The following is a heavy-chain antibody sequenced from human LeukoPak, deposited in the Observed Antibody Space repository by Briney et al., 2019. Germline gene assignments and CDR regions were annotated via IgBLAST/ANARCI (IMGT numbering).Heavy chain of an antibody. D-gene: IGHD2-15*01. J-gene: IGHJ4*02. CDR2: INAGTAYT. Sequence: ASVKVSCKASGYTFTTYAMHWVRQAPGQRLEWMGWINAGTAYTKYSQKFQGRVTFTRDTSASTAYMELSSLRSEDTAVYYCAREYCSGGSCYPWSYWGQGILVTVSS. CDR1: GYTFTTYA. V-gene: IGHV1-3*01. CDR3: AREYCSGGSCYPWSY.